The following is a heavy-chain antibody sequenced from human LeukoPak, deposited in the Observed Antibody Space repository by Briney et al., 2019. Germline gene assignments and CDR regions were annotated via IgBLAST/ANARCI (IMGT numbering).Heavy chain of an antibody. CDR3: ARVMDTGYGGKVLGYYYYLDV. J-gene: IGHJ6*03. D-gene: IGHD1-26*01. CDR2: IHYSGST. Sequence: PSETLSLTCTVSGGSISSYYWSWLRQPPGRGLEWVGYIHYSGSTNTHPSLKSRATISVTSPNTQFSLKLSSVTAPEPPVYYFARVMDTGYGGKVLGYYYYLDVWGKGTTVTVSS. V-gene: IGHV4-59*01. CDR1: GGSISSYY.